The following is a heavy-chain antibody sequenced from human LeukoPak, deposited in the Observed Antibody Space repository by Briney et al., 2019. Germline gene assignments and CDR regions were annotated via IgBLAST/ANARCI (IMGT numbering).Heavy chain of an antibody. Sequence: GRSLRLSCAASGFTFSSFAMHWVRQAPGKGLEWVAVISYDGSNKYYADSVKGRFTISRDNSKNTLYLQMNSLRSGDTAVYYCARDPTFYDFWRVPGGYMDVWGKGTTVTVS. V-gene: IGHV3-30*01. CDR3: ARDPTFYDFWRVPGGYMDV. CDR2: ISYDGSNK. CDR1: GFTFSSFA. D-gene: IGHD3-3*01. J-gene: IGHJ6*03.